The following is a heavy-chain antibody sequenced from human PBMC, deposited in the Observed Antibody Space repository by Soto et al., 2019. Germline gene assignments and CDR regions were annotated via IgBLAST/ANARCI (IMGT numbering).Heavy chain of an antibody. Sequence: SETLSLTGTFSGGSISSSTYYWGWIRQPPGKVLEWIGSIYYSGSTYYNPSLKSRVTISVDTSKNQFSLKLSSVTAADTAVYYCANSYGDYVSYWGQGTLVTVS. J-gene: IGHJ4*02. CDR2: IYYSGST. CDR1: GGSISSSTYY. D-gene: IGHD4-17*01. V-gene: IGHV4-39*01. CDR3: ANSYGDYVSY.